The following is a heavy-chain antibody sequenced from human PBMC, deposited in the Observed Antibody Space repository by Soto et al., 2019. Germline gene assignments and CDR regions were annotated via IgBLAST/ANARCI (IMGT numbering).Heavy chain of an antibody. V-gene: IGHV1-69*12. CDR1: GGTFSSYA. Sequence: VQLVQSGAGVKKPGSSVTVSCKASGGTFSSYAISWVRQAPGQGLEWMGGIIPLFGTANYAHKFQGRVTITADESASTAYMELSSLRSEDTAAYDWARELATVVTAWFDRWGQGTLVTFSS. CDR3: ARELATVVTAWFDR. D-gene: IGHD4-17*01. J-gene: IGHJ5*02. CDR2: IIPLFGTA.